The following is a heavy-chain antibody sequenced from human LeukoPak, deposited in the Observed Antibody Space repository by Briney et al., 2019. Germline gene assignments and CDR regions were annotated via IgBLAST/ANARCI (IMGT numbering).Heavy chain of an antibody. D-gene: IGHD4-17*01. CDR2: ISSSSSYI. V-gene: IGHV3-21*01. CDR3: ARNLRFGWFDP. Sequence: GGSLRLSCAASGFTFSSYSMNWVRQAPGKGLKWVSSISSSSSYIYYADSVKGRFTISRDNAKNSLYLQMNSLRAEDTAVYYCARNLRFGWFDPWGQGTLVTVSS. CDR1: GFTFSSYS. J-gene: IGHJ5*02.